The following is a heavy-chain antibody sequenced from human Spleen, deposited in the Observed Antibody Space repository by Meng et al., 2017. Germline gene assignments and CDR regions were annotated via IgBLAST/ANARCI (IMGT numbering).Heavy chain of an antibody. Sequence: SETLSLTCAVSGYSISSGYCWGWIRQPPGKGLEWVGSIYHSGSTYYNPSLKSRVTISVDTSKNQFSLKLYSVTAAETAVYYCARDYCSGASCYDYWGQGTLVTAPQ. CDR1: GYSISSGYC. CDR2: IYHSGST. J-gene: IGHJ4*02. CDR3: ARDYCSGASCYDY. V-gene: IGHV4-38-2*02. D-gene: IGHD2-15*01.